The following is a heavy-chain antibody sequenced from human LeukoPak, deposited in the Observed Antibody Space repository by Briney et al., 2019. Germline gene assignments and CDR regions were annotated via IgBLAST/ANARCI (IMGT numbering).Heavy chain of an antibody. D-gene: IGHD3-10*01. V-gene: IGHV1-69*13. CDR1: GGTFSSYA. J-gene: IGHJ4*02. CDR2: IIPIFGTA. Sequence: ASVKVSCKASGGTFSSYAISWVRQAPGQGLEWMGGIIPIFGTANYAQKSQGRVTITADESTSTAYMELSSLRSEDTAVYYCARDRGFVPYPHREFDYWGQGTLVTVSS. CDR3: ARDRGFVPYPHREFDY.